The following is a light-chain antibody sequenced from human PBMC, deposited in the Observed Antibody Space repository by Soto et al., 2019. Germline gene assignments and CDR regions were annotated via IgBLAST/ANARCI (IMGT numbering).Light chain of an antibody. V-gene: IGKV4-1*01. CDR1: QSLLYNNKNY. CDR3: QQYYSNPQT. Sequence: DIVITQSPDSLAVSLGERATISCKSSQSLLYNNKNYLAWYQQKPGQPPKLLLYWASTRASGVSDRFTGSRSETDYTLTISSLQPEDVAVYFCQQYYSNPQTFGQGTKLEIK. J-gene: IGKJ2*01. CDR2: WAS.